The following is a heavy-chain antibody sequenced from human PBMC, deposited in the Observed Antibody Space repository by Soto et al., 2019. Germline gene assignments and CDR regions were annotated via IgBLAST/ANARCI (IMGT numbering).Heavy chain of an antibody. CDR3: ARAAAEYYDSSGYFCY. V-gene: IGHV1-69*13. J-gene: IGHJ4*02. CDR1: GGTFSSYA. CDR2: IIPIFGTA. Sequence: GASVKVSCKASGGTFSSYAISWVRQAPGQGLEWMGGIIPIFGTANYAQKFQGRVTITADESTSTAYMELSSLRSEDTAVYYCARAAAEYYDSSGYFCYWGQGTLVTVSS. D-gene: IGHD3-22*01.